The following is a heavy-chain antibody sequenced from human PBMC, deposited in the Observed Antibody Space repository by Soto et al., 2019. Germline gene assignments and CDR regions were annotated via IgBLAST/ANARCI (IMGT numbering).Heavy chain of an antibody. J-gene: IGHJ6*02. Sequence: QVQLVQSGAEVKKPGASVKVSCKASGYTFTSYDINWVRQATGQGLEWMGWMNPNSGNTGYAQKFQGRVTMTRNTSIRTAYMELSSLRSEDTAVYYCATRDPDLWFGDYYGMDVWAKGPRSPSP. CDR3: ATRDPDLWFGDYYGMDV. V-gene: IGHV1-8*01. D-gene: IGHD3-10*01. CDR1: GYTFTSYD. CDR2: MNPNSGNT.